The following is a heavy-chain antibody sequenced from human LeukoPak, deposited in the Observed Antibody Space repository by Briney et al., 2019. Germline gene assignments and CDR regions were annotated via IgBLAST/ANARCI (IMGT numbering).Heavy chain of an antibody. CDR2: INPSGGST. D-gene: IGHD3-9*01. CDR3: ARVLRYFDWLSYYYYYYMDV. CDR1: GYTFTSYG. V-gene: IGHV1-46*01. J-gene: IGHJ6*03. Sequence: GASVKVSCKASGYTFTSYGISWVRQAPGQGLEWMGTINPSGGSTSYAQKFQGRVTMTRDMSTSTVYMELSSLRSEDTAVYYCARVLRYFDWLSYYYYYYMDVWGKGTTVTISS.